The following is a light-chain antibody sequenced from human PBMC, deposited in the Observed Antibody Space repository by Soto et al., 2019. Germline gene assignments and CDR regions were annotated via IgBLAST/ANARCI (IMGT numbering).Light chain of an antibody. CDR1: QGISNY. J-gene: IGKJ4*01. CDR3: QKYNSVPLT. CDR2: VAS. V-gene: IGKV1-27*01. Sequence: DIKTYPSPSSLSASVRDRVTITCRASQGISNYLAWYQQKPGKVPKLLIYVASTLQSGVPSRFSGSGSGTDFTLTISSLQPEDVATYYCQKYNSVPLTVGGVSKVAIK.